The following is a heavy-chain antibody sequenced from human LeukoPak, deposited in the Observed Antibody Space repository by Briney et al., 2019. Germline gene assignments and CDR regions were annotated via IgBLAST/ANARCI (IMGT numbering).Heavy chain of an antibody. CDR1: GGSFSGYY. D-gene: IGHD6-13*01. CDR3: TRAGGKQQLVARARRWFDP. J-gene: IGHJ5*02. Sequence: PSETLSLTCAVYGGSFSGYYWSWIRQPPGKGLEWIGEINHSGSTNYNPSLKSRVTISVDTSKNQFSLKLSSVTAADTAVYYCTRAGGKQQLVARARRWFDPWGQGTLVTVSS. V-gene: IGHV4-34*01. CDR2: INHSGST.